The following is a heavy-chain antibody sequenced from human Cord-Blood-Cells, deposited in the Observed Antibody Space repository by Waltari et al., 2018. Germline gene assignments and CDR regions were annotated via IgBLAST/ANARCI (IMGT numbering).Heavy chain of an antibody. CDR2: IKQDGSEK. CDR1: GFTFSSVW. J-gene: IGHJ4*02. V-gene: IGHV3-7*01. Sequence: EVQLVESGGGLVQPGGSLRLSCAASGFTFSSVWIIWVRQAPGKGLEWVSNIKQDGSEKYYVDSVKGRFTISRDNAKNSLYLQMNSLRAEDTAVYYCARDGRGDRFDYWGQGTLVTVSS. D-gene: IGHD7-27*01. CDR3: ARDGRGDRFDY.